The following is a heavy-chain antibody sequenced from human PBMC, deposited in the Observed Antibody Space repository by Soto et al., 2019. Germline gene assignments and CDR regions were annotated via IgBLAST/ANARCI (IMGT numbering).Heavy chain of an antibody. J-gene: IGHJ5*02. CDR1: GGSISSSY. CDR3: AKDGPGNWFDP. Sequence: SETLSLTCIVSGGSISSSYWSWVRQPPGKGPEWIGYIFYTGSTNYNPSLKSRVAISVDTSKNQFSLKLSSVTAADTAVYYCAKDGPGNWFDPWGQGTLVTVSS. CDR2: IFYTGST. V-gene: IGHV4-59*12.